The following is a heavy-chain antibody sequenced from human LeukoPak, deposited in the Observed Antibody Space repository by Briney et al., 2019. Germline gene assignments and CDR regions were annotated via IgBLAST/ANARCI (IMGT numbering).Heavy chain of an antibody. CDR2: TYYSGST. CDR1: GGSISSSSYY. V-gene: IGHV4-39*01. J-gene: IGHJ4*02. D-gene: IGHD3-10*01. CDR3: ATPYGSGSYYN. Sequence: ASETLSLTCTVSGGSISSSSYYWGWIRQPPGKGLEWIGSTYYSGSTYYNPSLKSRVTISVDTSKNQFSLKLSSVTAADTAVYYCATPYGSGSYYNWGQGTLVTVSS.